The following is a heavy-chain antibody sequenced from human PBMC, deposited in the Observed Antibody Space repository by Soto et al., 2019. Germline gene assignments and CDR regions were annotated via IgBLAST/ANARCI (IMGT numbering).Heavy chain of an antibody. J-gene: IGHJ6*02. D-gene: IGHD3-22*01. Sequence: GGSLRLSCAASGFTFSSSWMSWVRQAPGKGLEWVANIKQDGSEKYYVDSVKGRFTISRDNAKNSLYLQMNSLRAEDTAVYYCARFTSYYDSRLYYYYGMDVWGQGTTVTVSS. CDR2: IKQDGSEK. CDR3: ARFTSYYDSRLYYYYGMDV. V-gene: IGHV3-7*05. CDR1: GFTFSSSW.